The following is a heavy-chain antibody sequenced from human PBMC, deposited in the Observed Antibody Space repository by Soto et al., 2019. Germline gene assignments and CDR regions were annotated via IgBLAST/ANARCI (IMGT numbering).Heavy chain of an antibody. V-gene: IGHV4-59*01. CDR3: ARVGGTRGWY. CDR1: SDSITNYY. J-gene: IGHJ4*02. Sequence: QVQLQESGPGLVKPSETLSLTCTVSSDSITNYYWSWIRQSPGKGLEWIGYIHDSGRSNYNPSLKSRVKLSVDTANKQFSLKLNSVTAADTAVYYCARVGGTRGWYWGQGTLVTVSS. D-gene: IGHD2-15*01. CDR2: IHDSGRS.